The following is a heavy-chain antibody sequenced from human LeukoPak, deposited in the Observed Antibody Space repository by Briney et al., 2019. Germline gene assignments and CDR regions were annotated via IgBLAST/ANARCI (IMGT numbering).Heavy chain of an antibody. CDR1: GGSISSYY. CDR2: IYYSGST. CDR3: ARQSPLTGCFGY. Sequence: PSETLSLTCTVSGGSISSYYWSWIRQPPGKGLEWIGYIYYSGSTNYNPSLKSRVTISVDTSKNQFSLKLSSVTAADTAVYYCARQSPLTGCFGYWGQGTLVTVSS. J-gene: IGHJ4*02. D-gene: IGHD3-9*01. V-gene: IGHV4-59*01.